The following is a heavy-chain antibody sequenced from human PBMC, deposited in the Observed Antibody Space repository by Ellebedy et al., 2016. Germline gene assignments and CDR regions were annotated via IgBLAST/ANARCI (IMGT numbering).Heavy chain of an antibody. D-gene: IGHD1-26*01. CDR2: IYSGGST. Sequence: GESLKISCAASGFTVSSNYMSWVRQAPGKGLEWVSVIYSGGSTYYADSVKGRFTISRDNSKNTLYLQMNSLRAEDTAVYYCARAGRYSGSYFPAVWGQGTLVTVSS. CDR3: ARAGRYSGSYFPAV. CDR1: GFTVSSNY. J-gene: IGHJ4*02. V-gene: IGHV3-66*01.